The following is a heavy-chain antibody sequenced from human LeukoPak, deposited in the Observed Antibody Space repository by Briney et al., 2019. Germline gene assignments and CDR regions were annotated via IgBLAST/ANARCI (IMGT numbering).Heavy chain of an antibody. J-gene: IGHJ3*02. Sequence: PSETLSLTCAVYGGSFSGYYWSWIRQPPGKGLQWIGEINHSGSTNYNPSLKSRVTISVDTSKNQFSLKLSSVTAADTAVYYCARDGATVTLGRIWGQGTMVTVSS. D-gene: IGHD4-17*01. CDR1: GGSFSGYY. CDR2: INHSGST. CDR3: ARDGATVTLGRI. V-gene: IGHV4-34*01.